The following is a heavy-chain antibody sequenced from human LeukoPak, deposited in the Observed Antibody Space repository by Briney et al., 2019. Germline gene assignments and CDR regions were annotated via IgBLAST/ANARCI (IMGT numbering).Heavy chain of an antibody. CDR1: GFTFSDYG. Sequence: GGSLRLSCAASGFTFSDYGMHWVRQAPGKGLEWVANIKNDGAVKNYVDSVKGRFTISRDNAKNSLYLQMNSLRAEDTAVYYCAKGIRGVTPDYWGQGTLVTVSS. D-gene: IGHD5-18*01. CDR3: AKGIRGVTPDY. CDR2: IKNDGAVK. V-gene: IGHV3-7*03. J-gene: IGHJ4*02.